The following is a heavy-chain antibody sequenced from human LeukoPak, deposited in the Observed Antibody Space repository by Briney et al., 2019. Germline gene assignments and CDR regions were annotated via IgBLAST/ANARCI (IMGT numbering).Heavy chain of an antibody. Sequence: SETLSLTCAVSGGSISSYYWSWIRQPAGKGLEWIGRIYTSGSTNYNPSLKSRVTMSVNTSKNQFSLKLSSVTAADTAVYYCARAVGSGSFQTYYYYMDVWGKGTTVTISS. J-gene: IGHJ6*03. CDR2: IYTSGST. D-gene: IGHD3-10*01. CDR3: ARAVGSGSFQTYYYYMDV. CDR1: GGSISSYY. V-gene: IGHV4-4*07.